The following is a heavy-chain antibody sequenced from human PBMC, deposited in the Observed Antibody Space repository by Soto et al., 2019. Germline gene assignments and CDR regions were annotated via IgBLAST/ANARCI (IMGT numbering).Heavy chain of an antibody. CDR1: GGSFSGYY. Sequence: SETLSLTCAVYGGSFSGYYWSWIRQPPGKGLEWIGEINHSGSTNYNPSLKSRVTISVDTSKNQFSLKLSSVTAADTAVYYCARDLSRYCSSTSCRDDNWFDPWGQGTLVTVSS. J-gene: IGHJ5*02. CDR3: ARDLSRYCSSTSCRDDNWFDP. V-gene: IGHV4-34*01. CDR2: INHSGST. D-gene: IGHD2-2*01.